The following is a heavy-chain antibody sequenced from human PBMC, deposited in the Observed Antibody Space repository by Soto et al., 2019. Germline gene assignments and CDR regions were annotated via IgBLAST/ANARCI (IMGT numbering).Heavy chain of an antibody. CDR1: GFTFSNYA. Sequence: GGSLRLSCTASGFTFSNYAMSWVRLAPGKGLEWVSSISRSGGSTYYADSVKGRCSISRDNSKNTLYLQMNSLRAEDTAVYYCAKAPIGAFDYWGQGTLVTV. CDR2: ISRSGGST. V-gene: IGHV3-23*01. J-gene: IGHJ4*02. CDR3: AKAPIGAFDY.